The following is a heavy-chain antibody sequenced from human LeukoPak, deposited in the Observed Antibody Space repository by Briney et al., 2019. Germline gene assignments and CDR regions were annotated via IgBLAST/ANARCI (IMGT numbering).Heavy chain of an antibody. CDR3: ARDYNFDY. CDR1: GGSISSYY. V-gene: IGHV3-11*04. Sequence: PSETLSLTCTVSGGSISSYYWSWIRQPPGKGLEWISYISSSGSAIYYADSVKGRFTISRDNAKNSLYLQMNRLRAEDTAVYYCARDYNFDYWGQGTLVTVSS. CDR2: ISSSGSAI. J-gene: IGHJ4*02.